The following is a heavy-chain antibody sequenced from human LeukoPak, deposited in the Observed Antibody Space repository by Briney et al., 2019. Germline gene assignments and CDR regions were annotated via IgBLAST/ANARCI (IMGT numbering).Heavy chain of an antibody. J-gene: IGHJ3*02. D-gene: IGHD6-13*01. CDR1: GFTFSSYW. CDR3: ANGYSSTYYNALDI. CDR2: INSDGSST. Sequence: GGSLRLSCVASGFTFSSYWMHWVRQAPGKGLVWVSRINSDGSSTTYADSVKSRFTTSRDNAKNTLYLQMSSLRVEDTAVYYCANGYSSTYYNALDIRGQGTMVTVSS. V-gene: IGHV3-74*01.